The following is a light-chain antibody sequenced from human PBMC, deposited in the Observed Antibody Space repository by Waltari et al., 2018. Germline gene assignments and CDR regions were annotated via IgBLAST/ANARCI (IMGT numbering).Light chain of an antibody. CDR3: LQDYNYPRT. J-gene: IGKJ2*01. Sequence: AIQMTQSPSSLSASVGDSVTITCRASQGIRNDLGWYQQKPGKAPKLLIYAASSLQSGVPSRVSGSGSGTDFTLTISSLQPEDFATYYCLQDYNYPRTFGQGTKLEIK. V-gene: IGKV1-6*01. CDR2: AAS. CDR1: QGIRND.